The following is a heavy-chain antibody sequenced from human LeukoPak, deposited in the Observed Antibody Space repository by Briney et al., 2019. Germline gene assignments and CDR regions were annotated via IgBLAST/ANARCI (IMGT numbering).Heavy chain of an antibody. CDR1: RLIFRNYA. CDR2: VSGKGDET. V-gene: IGHV3-23*01. J-gene: IGHJ5*01. CDR3: AKGGHYSFFDS. Sequence: PGGSLRLSCAASRLIFRNYAMTWVRQAPGKGLEWVSTVSGKGDETFYADSVKSRFTLSRDNSKNAFYLQMNSLRAEDTAVYYCAKGGHYSFFDSWGQGTLVTVSS. D-gene: IGHD3-10*01.